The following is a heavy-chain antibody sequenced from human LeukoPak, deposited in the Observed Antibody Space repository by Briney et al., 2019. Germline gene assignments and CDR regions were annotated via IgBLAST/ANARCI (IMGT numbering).Heavy chain of an antibody. CDR2: ISNSGGST. J-gene: IGHJ4*02. V-gene: IGHV3-23*01. CDR1: GFTFSTYA. D-gene: IGHD2-2*01. Sequence: GGSLRLSCAASGFTFSTYAMSWVRQAPGKGLEWVSLISNSGGSTYYADSVKGRFTISRDNSKNTLYLQMNSLRVEDTAVYYCAKRGVPAAAWYFDCWGQGTLATVS. CDR3: AKRGVPAAAWYFDC.